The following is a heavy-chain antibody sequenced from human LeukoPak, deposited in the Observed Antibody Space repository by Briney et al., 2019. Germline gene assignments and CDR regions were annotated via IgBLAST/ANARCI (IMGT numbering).Heavy chain of an antibody. D-gene: IGHD5-18*01. CDR2: INHSGST. J-gene: IGHJ1*01. Sequence: NSSETLSFTCAVYGGSFSGYYWSWIRQPPGKGLEWIGEINHSGSTNYNPSLKSRVTISVDTSKNQFSLKLSSVTAADTAVYYCARVRYSYGLKPEGASKYFQHWGQGTLVTVSS. CDR1: GGSFSGYY. V-gene: IGHV4-34*01. CDR3: ARVRYSYGLKPEGASKYFQH.